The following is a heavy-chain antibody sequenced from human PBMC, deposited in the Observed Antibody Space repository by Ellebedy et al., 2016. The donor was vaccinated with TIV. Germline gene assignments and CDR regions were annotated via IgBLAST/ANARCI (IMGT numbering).Heavy chain of an antibody. CDR1: PLSFSTCW. CDR3: ARDPNSPGDTGYGDY. J-gene: IGHJ4*02. V-gene: IGHV3-7*03. Sequence: GESLKISCATSPLSFSTCWICCVSHAPVTRLGWAAYMNRVGSEEYYVDSVKGRFTIARDNAQNSLYLHMNNLRAEDTAVYYCARDPNSPGDTGYGDYWGQGVVVTVST. D-gene: IGHD5-12*01. CDR2: MNRVGSEE.